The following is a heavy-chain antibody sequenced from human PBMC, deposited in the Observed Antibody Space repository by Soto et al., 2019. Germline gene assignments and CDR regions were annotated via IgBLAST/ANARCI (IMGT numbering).Heavy chain of an antibody. V-gene: IGHV3-7*03. CDR3: ARAPVGAAAGTFDY. CDR2: IKQDGSEK. J-gene: IGHJ4*02. D-gene: IGHD6-13*01. CDR1: GFTFSSYW. Sequence: PGGSLRLSCAASGFTFSSYWMSWVRQAPGKGLEWVANIKQDGSEKYYVDSVKGRFTISRDNAKNSLYLQMNSLRAEDTAVYYCARAPVGAAAGTFDYWGQGTLVTVSS.